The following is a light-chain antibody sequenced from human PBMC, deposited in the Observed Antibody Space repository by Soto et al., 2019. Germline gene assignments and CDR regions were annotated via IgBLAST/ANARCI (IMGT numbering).Light chain of an antibody. CDR1: QTVSNN. V-gene: IGKV1-39*01. Sequence: DIPMTQSPSSLSASVGDRVTITCRTSQTVSNNLNWYQRKPGKAPSLLIYASSTLQSGVPSRFIGSGSETEFTLTISSLQPEDFATYYCQQDNMTPFTFGPGTKVD. CDR2: ASS. CDR3: QQDNMTPFT. J-gene: IGKJ3*01.